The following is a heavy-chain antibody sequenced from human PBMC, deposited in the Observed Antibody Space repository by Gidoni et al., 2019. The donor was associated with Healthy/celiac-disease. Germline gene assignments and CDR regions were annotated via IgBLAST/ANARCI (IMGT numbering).Heavy chain of an antibody. CDR2: IYHSGST. J-gene: IGHJ4*02. CDR3: ARGPVLDY. V-gene: IGHV4-38-2*01. Sequence: QVQLQESGPGLVKPSETLSLTCAVTGYSISSGYYWGWIRQPPGKGLEWIGSIYHSGSTYYTPSLTSRVTISVDTSKNQFSLKLSSVTAADTAVYYFARGPVLDYWGQGTLVTVSS. CDR1: GYSISSGYY.